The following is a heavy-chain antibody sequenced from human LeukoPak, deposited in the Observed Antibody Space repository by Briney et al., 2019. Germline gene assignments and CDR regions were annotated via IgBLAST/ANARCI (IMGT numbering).Heavy chain of an antibody. J-gene: IGHJ1*01. Sequence: GGSLRLSCAASGFTFSSYGMHWVRQAPGKGLEWVAFIRYDGSNKYYADSVKGRFTISRDNSKNTLYLQMNSLRAEDTAVYYCAKDILYSNYVMGYFQHWGQGTLVTVSS. CDR1: GFTFSSYG. V-gene: IGHV3-30*02. CDR3: AKDILYSNYVMGYFQH. CDR2: IRYDGSNK. D-gene: IGHD4-11*01.